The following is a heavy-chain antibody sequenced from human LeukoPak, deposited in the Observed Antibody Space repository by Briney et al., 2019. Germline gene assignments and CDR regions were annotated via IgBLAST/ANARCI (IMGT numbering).Heavy chain of an antibody. D-gene: IGHD6-19*01. CDR2: IHNTGNT. CDR3: ARPVSSGWYHGWFDP. J-gene: IGHJ5*02. Sequence: ESSETLSLTCTASGGSITNTNYYWAWIRQSPGKGLEWIGSIHNTGNTYNNPSLKSRVTISVDTSKNQFSLKLSSVTAADTAVYYCARPVSSGWYHGWFDPWGQGTLVNVSS. V-gene: IGHV4-39*01. CDR1: GGSITNTNYY.